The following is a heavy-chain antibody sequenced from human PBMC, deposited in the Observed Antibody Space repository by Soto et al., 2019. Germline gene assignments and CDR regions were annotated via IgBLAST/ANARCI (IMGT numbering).Heavy chain of an antibody. CDR3: ARRAYNYANMDV. V-gene: IGHV1-46*01. CDR2: INPSGGST. J-gene: IGHJ6*02. CDR1: GYTFTTYY. Sequence: QVQLVQSGAEVKKPGASVKVSCETSGYTFTTYYMHWVRRAPGQGLEWMGMINPSGGSTSYAQKFQGRVNMTRDTSTRTIYMELSSLRRDDTAIYYCARRAYNYANMDVWGQGTTVTVSS. D-gene: IGHD5-18*01.